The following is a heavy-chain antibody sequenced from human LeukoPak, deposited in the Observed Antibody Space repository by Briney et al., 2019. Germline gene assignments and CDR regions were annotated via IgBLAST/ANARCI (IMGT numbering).Heavy chain of an antibody. D-gene: IGHD6-13*01. CDR2: ISRSGGTI. V-gene: IGHV3-48*03. J-gene: IGHJ4*02. CDR1: GFTFSSDE. CDR3: ARGKQIVGTKGGPRSGSWYSPTDY. Sequence: PGGSLRLSCAASGFTFSSDEMNWVRQAPGKGLEWVSYISRSGGTIYYADSVKGRFTISRANAKNSLYLQMTSLRAEDTAVYYCARGKQIVGTKGGPRSGSWYSPTDYWGQGTLVTVSS.